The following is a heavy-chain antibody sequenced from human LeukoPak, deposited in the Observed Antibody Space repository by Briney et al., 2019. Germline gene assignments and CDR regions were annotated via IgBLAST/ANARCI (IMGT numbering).Heavy chain of an antibody. D-gene: IGHD4-23*01. CDR3: ARGNGNRYGGNPASRANWFDP. Sequence: VASVKVSCKASGGTFSSYAISWVRQAPGQGLEWMGGIIPIFGTANYAQKFQGRVTITADKSTSTAYMELSSLRSEDTAVYYCARGNGNRYGGNPASRANWFDPWGQGTLVTVSS. CDR1: GGTFSSYA. V-gene: IGHV1-69*06. J-gene: IGHJ5*02. CDR2: IIPIFGTA.